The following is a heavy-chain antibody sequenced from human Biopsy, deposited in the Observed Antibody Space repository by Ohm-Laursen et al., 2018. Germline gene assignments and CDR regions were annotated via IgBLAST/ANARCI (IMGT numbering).Heavy chain of an antibody. V-gene: IGHV3-30*18. D-gene: IGHD6-13*01. CDR1: RFTFSTYG. Sequence: SLRLSCSASRFTFSTYGMHWVRQAPGKGLEWVAVISFDGSDQRYADSVKGRFTISRDNSKNTLYLQMNSLRAEDTAVFYCVKDRGAAGTDYYYGMDVWGQGTTVSVSS. CDR3: VKDRGAAGTDYYYGMDV. CDR2: ISFDGSDQ. J-gene: IGHJ6*01.